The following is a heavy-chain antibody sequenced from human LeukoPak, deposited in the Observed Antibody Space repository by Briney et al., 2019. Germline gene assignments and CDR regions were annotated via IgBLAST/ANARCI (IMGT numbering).Heavy chain of an antibody. V-gene: IGHV4-30-2*01. Sequence: SETLSLSCAVSGGSISSGCYSWSWIRQPPGKGLEWIGYIYHSGSTYYNPSLKSRVTISVARSKSQFSLKLSSVPAADTAVYFCDRGPVVPAATGWFDAGSQGTLATASA. CDR2: IYHSGST. CDR1: GGSISSGCYS. D-gene: IGHD2-2*01. CDR3: DRGPVVPAATGWFDA. J-gene: IGHJ5*01.